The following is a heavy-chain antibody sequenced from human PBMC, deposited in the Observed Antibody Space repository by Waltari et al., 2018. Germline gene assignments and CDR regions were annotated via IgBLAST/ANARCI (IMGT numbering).Heavy chain of an antibody. D-gene: IGHD3-10*01. Sequence: QVQLQQWGAGLLKPSETLSLTCAVYGGSFSGYYWSWIRQPPGKGLEWIGEINHSGSTNYNPSLKSRVTISVDTSKNQFSLKLSSVTAADTAVYYCARDPLSRLIGVDYWGQGTLVTVSS. CDR2: INHSGST. CDR1: GGSFSGYY. CDR3: ARDPLSRLIGVDY. V-gene: IGHV4-34*01. J-gene: IGHJ4*02.